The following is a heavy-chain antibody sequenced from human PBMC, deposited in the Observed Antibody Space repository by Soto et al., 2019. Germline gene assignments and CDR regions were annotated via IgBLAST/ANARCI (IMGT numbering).Heavy chain of an antibody. D-gene: IGHD2-2*01. CDR2: ISSGGPTI. CDR3: ARDPQRGYSGMDV. CDR1: GFSFSTYD. J-gene: IGHJ6*02. V-gene: IGHV3-48*02. Sequence: EVQLVESGGGLVQPGGSLRLSCAASGFSFSTYDMNWVRQAPGKGLEWVSYISSGGPTIKSTDSVKGRFTISRDNAKNSLYLQRSGLRDEDTGVYYCARDPQRGYSGMDVWGQGTTVTVSS.